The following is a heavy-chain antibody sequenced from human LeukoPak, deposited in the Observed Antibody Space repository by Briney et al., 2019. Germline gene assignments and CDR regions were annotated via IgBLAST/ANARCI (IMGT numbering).Heavy chain of an antibody. V-gene: IGHV3-23*01. CDR1: GFTFSRYG. J-gene: IGHJ5*02. CDR2: ISTGGEVT. CDR3: AKDDGVGSSNNWFDP. Sequence: GGSLRLSRAASGFTFSRYGISWVRQAPGKGLEWVSVISTGGEVTYYAHSVKGRFTISRDNSKNEVYMQMNSLRVEDMAVYYCAKDDGVGSSNNWFDPWGQRTLVTVSS. D-gene: IGHD3-3*01.